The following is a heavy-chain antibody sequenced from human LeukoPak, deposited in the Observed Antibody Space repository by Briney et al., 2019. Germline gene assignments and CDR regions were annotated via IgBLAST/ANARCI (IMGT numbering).Heavy chain of an antibody. Sequence: GGSLRLSCATSGFTLSNYAMSWVRQAPGKGLEWVSTIRGSGGNTYYADSVKGRFTISRDTSKNTLYLQMNSLRAEDTALYYCARYCSGTCYSGFEYWGQGTLVTVSS. D-gene: IGHD2-2*01. CDR2: IRGSGGNT. V-gene: IGHV3-23*01. CDR3: ARYCSGTCYSGFEY. J-gene: IGHJ4*02. CDR1: GFTLSNYA.